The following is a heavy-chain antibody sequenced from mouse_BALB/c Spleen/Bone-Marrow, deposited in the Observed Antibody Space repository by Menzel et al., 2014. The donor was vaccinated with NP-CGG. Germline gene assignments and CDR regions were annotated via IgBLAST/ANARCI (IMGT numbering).Heavy chain of an antibody. CDR3: ARRGGWLGYFDV. J-gene: IGHJ1*01. D-gene: IGHD2-3*01. CDR2: ILPGSGST. V-gene: IGHV1-9*01. CDR1: GYTFSSYW. Sequence: VQLVESGAEPMKPGASVKISCKATGYTFSSYWIEWVKQRPGHGLEWIGEILPGSGSTNYNEKFKGKATFTADTSSNTAYMQLSSLTSEDSAVYYCARRGGWLGYFDVWGAGTTVTVSS.